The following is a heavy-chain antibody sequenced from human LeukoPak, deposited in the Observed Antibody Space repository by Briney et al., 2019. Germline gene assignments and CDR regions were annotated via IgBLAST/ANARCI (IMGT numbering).Heavy chain of an antibody. CDR3: ARGPGGRGDLADY. Sequence: PGGSLRLSCAASGFTFSSYWMSWVRQAPGKGLEWVANIKQDGSEKYYVDSVKGRFTISRDNAKNSLYLQMNSLRAEDTAVYYCARGPGGRGDLADYWGQGTLVTVSS. CDR2: IKQDGSEK. D-gene: IGHD3-16*01. J-gene: IGHJ4*02. CDR1: GFTFSSYW. V-gene: IGHV3-7*01.